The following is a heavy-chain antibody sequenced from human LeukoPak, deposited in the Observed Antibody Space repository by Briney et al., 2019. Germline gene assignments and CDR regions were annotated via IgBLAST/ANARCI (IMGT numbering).Heavy chain of an antibody. D-gene: IGHD3-10*01. V-gene: IGHV3-48*01. J-gene: IGHJ4*01. Sequence: PGGSLRLSCAASGFTFSSYGMIWVRQAPGKGLEWVSYISSSSSTIQYADSVRGRFTISRDNAKNSLFLQMDSLRAEDTAVYYCVREVIGLDYWGHGTLVTVSS. CDR1: GFTFSSYG. CDR2: ISSSSSTI. CDR3: VREVIGLDY.